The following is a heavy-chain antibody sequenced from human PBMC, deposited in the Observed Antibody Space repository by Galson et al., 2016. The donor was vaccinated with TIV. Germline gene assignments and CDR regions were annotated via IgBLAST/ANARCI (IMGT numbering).Heavy chain of an antibody. Sequence: LRLSCAASGFTFSNYAMHWVRQAPGRGLEWVSGISGSGGITCFADSWKGRFTISRDNSMNTLYLQLNSLRAEDTAVYYGAKRRNYGGDSFENWGQGTMVTVSS. J-gene: IGHJ3*02. CDR2: ISGSGGIT. D-gene: IGHD4-23*01. CDR3: AKRRNYGGDSFEN. V-gene: IGHV3-23*01. CDR1: GFTFSNYA.